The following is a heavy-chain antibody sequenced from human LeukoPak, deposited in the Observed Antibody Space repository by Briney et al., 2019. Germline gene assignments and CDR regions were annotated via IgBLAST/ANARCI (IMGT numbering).Heavy chain of an antibody. V-gene: IGHV4-59*01. J-gene: IGHJ5*02. CDR2: IYYSGST. D-gene: IGHD3-22*01. CDR3: ARDEKVYYYDSSGYQAGFDP. CDR1: GGSISGYY. Sequence: SETLSLTCSVSGGSISGYYWSWIRQPPGKGLEWIGYIYYSGSTNYNPSLKSRVTISVDTSKNHFSLKLSSVTAADTAVYYCARDEKVYYYDSSGYQAGFDPWGQGTLVTVSS.